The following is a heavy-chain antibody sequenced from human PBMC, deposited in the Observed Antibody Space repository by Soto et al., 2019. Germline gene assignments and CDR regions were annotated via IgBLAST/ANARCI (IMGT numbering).Heavy chain of an antibody. CDR3: AGVESARGPPTL. V-gene: IGHV3-74*03. CDR1: GFTFRTHW. J-gene: IGHJ4*02. CDR2: ISSDGTVR. Sequence: GGSLRLSCAASGFTFRTHWMHWVRQIPGKGLVWVSGISSDGTVRKYADSVKGRFIISRDSAKNTLYLQMNILRAEDTAVYYCAGVESARGPPTLWGQGTLVTVSS.